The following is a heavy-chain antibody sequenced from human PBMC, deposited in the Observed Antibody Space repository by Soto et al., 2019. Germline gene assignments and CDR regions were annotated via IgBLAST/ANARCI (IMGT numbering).Heavy chain of an antibody. CDR1: GGAISSDDDY. J-gene: IGHJ4*02. CDR3: ARGSHNFDS. Sequence: TLSLTCHVSGGAISSDDDYWSWIRQRPGKGLEWIGYISSSGKTYYNPSLKSRITMSVDTSKRQLSLKLRSVTAADAAVFYCARGSHNFDSWGQGVPVTVSS. CDR2: ISSSGKT. D-gene: IGHD3-10*01. V-gene: IGHV4-30-4*01.